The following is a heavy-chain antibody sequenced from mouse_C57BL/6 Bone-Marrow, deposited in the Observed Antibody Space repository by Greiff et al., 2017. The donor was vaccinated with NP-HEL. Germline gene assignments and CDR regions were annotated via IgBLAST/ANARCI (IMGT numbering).Heavy chain of an antibody. CDR1: GYAFSSYW. CDR2: IYPGDGDT. V-gene: IGHV1-80*01. D-gene: IGHD1-1*01. Sequence: VQLQQSGAELVKPGASVKISCKASGYAFSSYWMNWVKQRPGKGLEWIGQIYPGDGDTNYNGKFKGKATLTADKASSTAYMQLSSLTSEYSAVYFCARYYGSSYYFDYWGQGTTLTVSS. J-gene: IGHJ2*01. CDR3: ARYYGSSYYFDY.